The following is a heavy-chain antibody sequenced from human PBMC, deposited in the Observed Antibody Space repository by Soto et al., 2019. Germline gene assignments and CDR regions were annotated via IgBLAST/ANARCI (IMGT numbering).Heavy chain of an antibody. D-gene: IGHD4-4*01. CDR3: ARDPSTINKLIGVWSDP. CDR2: IKPISDIT. CDR1: GDTFGRFT. Sequence: SVKVSCKASGDTFGRFTINWVRQAPGQGLEWMGGIKPISDITNYAQRFQGRVTFTADASTSTVYLELSSLRSEDTAMYYCARDPSTINKLIGVWSDPWGQGTLVTVSS. V-gene: IGHV1-69*13. J-gene: IGHJ5*02.